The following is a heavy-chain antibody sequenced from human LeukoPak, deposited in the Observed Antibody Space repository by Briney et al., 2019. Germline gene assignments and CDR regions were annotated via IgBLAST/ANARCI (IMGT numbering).Heavy chain of an antibody. CDR3: ARDGVGAGVYFDQ. CDR2: VNFDGSST. CDR1: GFTFSSYW. J-gene: IGHJ4*01. Sequence: PGGSLRLSCAASGFTFSSYWMHWVRQAPGKGLVWVSRVNFDGSSTKYADSVKGRFTISRDNAKNTLYLQMNSLRAEDTAVYYCARDGVGAGVYFDQWGQGTLVTVSS. D-gene: IGHD3-10*01. V-gene: IGHV3-74*03.